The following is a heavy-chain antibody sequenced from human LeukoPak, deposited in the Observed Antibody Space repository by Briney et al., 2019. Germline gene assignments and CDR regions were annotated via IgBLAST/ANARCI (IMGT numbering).Heavy chain of an antibody. CDR2: MGWNSGSM. V-gene: IGHV3-9*01. CDR3: AKGGGNNPFIVLVI. CDR1: VFTLDDYP. J-gene: IGHJ3*02. Sequence: PGRSLRLSCAAPVFTLDDYPMHWVRRSPGRGLEWVSGMGWNSGSMGYADCVKRRYTIPRDNAKNSLSLQMNSLRADDTALSYWAKGGGNNPFIVLVIWGQGT. D-gene: IGHD1-14*01.